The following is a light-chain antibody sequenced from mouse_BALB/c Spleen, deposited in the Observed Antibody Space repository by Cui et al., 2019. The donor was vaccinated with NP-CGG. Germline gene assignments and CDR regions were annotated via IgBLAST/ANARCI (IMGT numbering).Light chain of an antibody. V-gene: IGLV1*01. CDR1: TGTVTTSNY. J-gene: IGLJ1*01. CDR3: ALWYSNHWV. Sequence: QAVLTHESALTTSPGETVTLTCRSSTGTVTTSNYANWVQENPDHLFTGLIGGTNNRAPGIPARFSGSLIGDKAALTITGAQTEDEAIYFCALWYSNHWVFGGGTKLTVL. CDR2: GTN.